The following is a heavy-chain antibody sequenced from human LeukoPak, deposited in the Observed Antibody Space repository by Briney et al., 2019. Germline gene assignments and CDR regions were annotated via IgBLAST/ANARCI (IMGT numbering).Heavy chain of an antibody. CDR3: ARELQLWSRYYYYYMDV. CDR2: IYTSGST. CDR1: GGSISSGSYY. V-gene: IGHV4-61*02. Sequence: SETLSLTCTVSGGSISSGSYYWSWIRQPAGKGLEWIGRIYTSGSTNYNPSLKSRVTISVDTSKNQFSLKLSSVTAADTAVYYCARELQLWSRYYYYYMDVWGKGTTATVSS. D-gene: IGHD5-18*01. J-gene: IGHJ6*03.